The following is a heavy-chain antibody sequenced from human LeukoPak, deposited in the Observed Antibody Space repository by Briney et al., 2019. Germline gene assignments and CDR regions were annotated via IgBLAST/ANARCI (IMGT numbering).Heavy chain of an antibody. CDR2: ISAYNGNT. CDR3: ASGSLRFGDPGFDY. V-gene: IGHV1-18*01. Sequence: ASVKVSCKASGYTFTSYGISWVRQAPGQGLEWMGWISAYNGNTNYAQKLQGRVTMTTDTSTSTAYTELRSLRSDDTAVYYCASGSLRFGDPGFDYWGQGTLVTVSS. CDR1: GYTFTSYG. D-gene: IGHD3-10*01. J-gene: IGHJ4*02.